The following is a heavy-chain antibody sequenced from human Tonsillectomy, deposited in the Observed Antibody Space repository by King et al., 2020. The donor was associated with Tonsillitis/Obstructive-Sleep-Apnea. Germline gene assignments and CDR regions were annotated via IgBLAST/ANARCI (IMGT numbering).Heavy chain of an antibody. J-gene: IGHJ4*02. Sequence: EVQLVESGGGVVQPGGSLRLSCAASGFTFDDYAMHWVRQAPGKGLEWVSLFSGDGGSTYYADSVKGRFTISRDNSKNTLYLQMNSLRTEDTALYYCAKDVVRTTSSRGYLDSWGQGTLVTVSS. CDR1: GFTFDDYA. CDR3: AKDVVRTTSSRGYLDS. CDR2: FSGDGGST. D-gene: IGHD2-2*01. V-gene: IGHV3-43*02.